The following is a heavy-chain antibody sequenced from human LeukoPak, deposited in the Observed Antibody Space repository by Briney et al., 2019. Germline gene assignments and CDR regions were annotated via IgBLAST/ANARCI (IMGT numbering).Heavy chain of an antibody. CDR2: IYYSGST. Sequence: PSETLSLTCTVSGGSISSYYWSWIRQPPGKGLEWIGYIYYSGSTNYNPSLKSRVTISVDTSKNQFSLKLTSVTAADTAVYYCARDGVQGSILWGQGTLVTVSS. D-gene: IGHD1-1*01. V-gene: IGHV4-59*01. CDR1: GGSISSYY. J-gene: IGHJ4*02. CDR3: ARDGVQGSIL.